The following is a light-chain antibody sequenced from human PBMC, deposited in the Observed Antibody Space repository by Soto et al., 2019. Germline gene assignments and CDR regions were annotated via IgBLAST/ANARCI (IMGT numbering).Light chain of an antibody. CDR1: SSNIGSNY. J-gene: IGLJ3*02. V-gene: IGLV1-47*01. CDR2: RNN. CDR3: AAWDDSLSGWV. Sequence: QSVLTQPPSASGTPGQRVTISCSGSSSNIGSNYVYWYQQLPGTAPQLLIYRNNQRRSGVPDRFSGCKSATSASLAISGLRSEDEADYYCAAWDDSLSGWVFGGGTKLTVL.